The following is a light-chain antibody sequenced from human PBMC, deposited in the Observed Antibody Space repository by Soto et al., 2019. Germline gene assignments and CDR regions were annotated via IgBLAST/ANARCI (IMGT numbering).Light chain of an antibody. CDR3: QKYDTSPYT. Sequence: EIVMTQSPVTLSASPGESATLSCRASQSVDNNLAWYQQKPGQAPRLLIYGAYSRATGTPDRFSGSGSGTDFTLTMRGVEPEDSAMYFCQKYDTSPYTFGQGTRLEIK. CDR2: GAY. J-gene: IGKJ5*01. CDR1: QSVDNN. V-gene: IGKV3-20*01.